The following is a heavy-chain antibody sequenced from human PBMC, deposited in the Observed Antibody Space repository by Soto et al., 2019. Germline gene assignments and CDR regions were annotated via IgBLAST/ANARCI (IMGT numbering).Heavy chain of an antibody. CDR1: GDSISSINW. V-gene: IGHV4-4*02. CDR2: VYHTGTT. CDR3: ARSSGFFCISLRDR. D-gene: IGHD3-10*01. Sequence: SSETLSLTCDVSGDSISSINWWIWVRQPPGKGLQWIGEVYHTGTTNYNPSLKSRVTISVDKSQNHFSLNVTSVTAADTAVYYCARSSGFFCISLRDRWGQGARITVSS. J-gene: IGHJ4*01.